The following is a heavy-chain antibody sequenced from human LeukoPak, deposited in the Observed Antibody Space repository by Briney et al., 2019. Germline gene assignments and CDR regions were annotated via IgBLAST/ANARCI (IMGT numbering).Heavy chain of an antibody. CDR3: AKELGYCTNGVCYDSGYYYYYMDV. D-gene: IGHD2-8*01. V-gene: IGHV1-69*05. J-gene: IGHJ6*03. Sequence: ASVKVSCKASGGTFSSYAISWVRQAPGQGLEWMGGIIPIFGTANYAQKFQGRVTITTDESTSTAYMELSSLRSEDTAVYYCAKELGYCTNGVCYDSGYYYYYMDVWGKGTTVTVSS. CDR1: GGTFSSYA. CDR2: IIPIFGTA.